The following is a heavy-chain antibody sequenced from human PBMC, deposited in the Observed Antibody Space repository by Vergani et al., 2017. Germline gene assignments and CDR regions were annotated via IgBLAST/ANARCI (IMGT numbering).Heavy chain of an antibody. D-gene: IGHD1-26*01. CDR2: ISYDGSNK. CDR3: ARGAGAAQLHFDY. V-gene: IGHV3-30-3*01. Sequence: QVQLVESGGGVVQPGRSLRLSCAASGFTFSSYAMHWVRQAPGKGLEWVAVISYDGSNKYYADSVKGRFTISRDNSKNTLYLQMNSLRAEDTAVYYCARGAGAAQLHFDYWGQGTLVTVSS. CDR1: GFTFSSYA. J-gene: IGHJ4*02.